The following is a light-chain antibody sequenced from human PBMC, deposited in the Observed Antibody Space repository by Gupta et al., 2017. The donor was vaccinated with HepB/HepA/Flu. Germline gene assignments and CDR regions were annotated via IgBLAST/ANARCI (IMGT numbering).Light chain of an antibody. V-gene: IGKV3-11*01. CDR3: QQRGNWPRT. J-gene: IGKJ4*02. Sequence: EIVLTQSPVTLSLSPGERATLSCRASQSVSSYLAWYQQRPGQAPRLLIYDASNRATGIPARFSGSGSGTDFTLTISGLEPGDFAVYYCQQRGNWPRTFGEGTKVEIK. CDR1: QSVSSY. CDR2: DAS.